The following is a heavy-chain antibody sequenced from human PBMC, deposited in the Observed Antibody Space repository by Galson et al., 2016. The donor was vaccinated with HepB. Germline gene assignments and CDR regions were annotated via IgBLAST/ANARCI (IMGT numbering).Heavy chain of an antibody. CDR2: IYYSGST. J-gene: IGHJ4*02. V-gene: IGHV4-31*03. D-gene: IGHD6-13*01. Sequence: TLSLTCTVSGGSISSGGYYWSWIRQHPGKGLEWIGYIYYSGSTYYNPSLRRRVTISADTSKNQFSLKLSSVTAADTAVYYGASWGDCSSRYSDYWGQGTLVTVSS. CDR3: ASWGDCSSRYSDY. CDR1: GGSISSGGYY.